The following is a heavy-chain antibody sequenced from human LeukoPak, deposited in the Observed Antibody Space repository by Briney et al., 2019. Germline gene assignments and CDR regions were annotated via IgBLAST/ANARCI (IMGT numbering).Heavy chain of an antibody. CDR1: GLTFSSYS. V-gene: IGHV3-21*01. Sequence: GGSLRLSCAASGLTFSSYSMNWVRQAPGKGLEWVSSISSSSSSIYSADSVKGRFTISRDNAKNSLYLQMNSLRVEDTAVYYCARGGGSYVFQHWGQGTLVTVSS. CDR3: ARGGGSYVFQH. D-gene: IGHD1-26*01. CDR2: ISSSSSSI. J-gene: IGHJ1*01.